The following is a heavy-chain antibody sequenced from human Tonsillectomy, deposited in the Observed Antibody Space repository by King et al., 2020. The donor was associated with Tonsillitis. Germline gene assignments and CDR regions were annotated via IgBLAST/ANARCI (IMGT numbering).Heavy chain of an antibody. V-gene: IGHV3-21*01. CDR3: ARDCSGGSCYPYYYGMDV. J-gene: IGHJ6*02. CDR1: GFTFSSYS. CDR2: ISSSSSYI. Sequence: VQLVESGGGLVKPGGSLRLSCAASGFTFSSYSRNWVRQSPGKGLEWVSSISSSSSYIYYADSVKGRFAISRNYAKHSLYLQMNSLRAEDTAVYYCARDCSGGSCYPYYYGMDVWGQGTTVTVSS. D-gene: IGHD2-15*01.